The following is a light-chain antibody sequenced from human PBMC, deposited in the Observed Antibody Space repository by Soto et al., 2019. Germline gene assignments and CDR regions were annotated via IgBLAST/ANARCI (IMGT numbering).Light chain of an antibody. CDR1: SSNIGSNI. CDR3: AVWDDSLNGVV. V-gene: IGLV1-44*01. J-gene: IGLJ2*01. Sequence: QSVLTQTPSASGTPGQRVTISCSGSSSNIGSNIVNWYQQVPGTAPKLLIYSNNQRPSGVPDRFSGSKSGTSASLAISGLQSEDEADYYCAVWDDSLNGVVFGGGTKLTVL. CDR2: SNN.